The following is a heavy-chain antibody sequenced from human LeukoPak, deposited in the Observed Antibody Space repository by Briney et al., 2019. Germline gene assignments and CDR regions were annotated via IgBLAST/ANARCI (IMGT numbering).Heavy chain of an antibody. V-gene: IGHV4-61*02. Sequence: SETLSLTCTVSGGSISSGSYYWSWIRQPAGKGLEWIGRIYTSGSTNYNPSLKSRVTISVDTSKNQFSLKLSSVTAADTAVYYCASSPVTTSFSDHWGQGTLVTVSS. CDR1: GGSISSGSYY. CDR3: ASSPVTTSFSDH. CDR2: IYTSGST. D-gene: IGHD4-17*01. J-gene: IGHJ5*02.